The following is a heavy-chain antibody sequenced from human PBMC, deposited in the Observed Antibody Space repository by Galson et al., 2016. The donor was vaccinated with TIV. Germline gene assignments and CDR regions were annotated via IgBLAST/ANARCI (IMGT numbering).Heavy chain of an antibody. CDR1: GFTFSNVW. Sequence: SLRLSCAASGFTFSNVWMNWFRQAPGMGLEWVGRIKNKIDGGTTDYGAPVKGRFTISRDDSKSTVYLQMNSLNSEDTGVYYCATWDYHDNWFYPWGQGTLVTVSS. CDR2: IKNKIDGGTT. J-gene: IGHJ5*02. D-gene: IGHD1-7*01. V-gene: IGHV3-15*01. CDR3: ATWDYHDNWFYP.